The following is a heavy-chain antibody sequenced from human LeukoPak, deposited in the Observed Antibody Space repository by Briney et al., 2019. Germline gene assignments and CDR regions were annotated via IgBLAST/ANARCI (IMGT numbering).Heavy chain of an antibody. CDR1: GGYFSGYY. J-gene: IGHJ6*03. D-gene: IGHD4-11*01. V-gene: IGHV4-34*01. CDR2: INHSGST. Sequence: SETLSLTCAVYGGYFSGYYWSWIRQPPGKGLEWIGEINHSGSTNYNPSLKSRVTISVDTSKNQFSLKLSSVTAADTAVYYCARGRTTVTTGGYYYYYMDVWGKGTTVTVSS. CDR3: ARGRTTVTTGGYYYYYMDV.